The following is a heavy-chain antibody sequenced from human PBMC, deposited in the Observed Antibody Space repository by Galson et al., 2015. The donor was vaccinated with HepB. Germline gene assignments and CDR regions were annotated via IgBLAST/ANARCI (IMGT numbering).Heavy chain of an antibody. D-gene: IGHD3-10*01. CDR3: ARETPKPRYYYGSGSYSPYYYYGMDV. CDR2: IYSGGST. V-gene: IGHV3-66*02. CDR1: GFTVSSNY. Sequence: SLRLSCAASGFTVSSNYMSWVRQAPGKGLEWVSVIYSGGSTYYADSVKGRFTISRDNSKNTLYLQMNSLRAEDTAVYYCARETPKPRYYYGSGSYSPYYYYGMDVWGQGTTVTVSS. J-gene: IGHJ6*02.